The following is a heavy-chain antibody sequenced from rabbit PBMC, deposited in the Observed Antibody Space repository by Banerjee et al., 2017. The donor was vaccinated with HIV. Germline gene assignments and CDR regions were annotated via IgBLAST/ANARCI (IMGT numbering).Heavy chain of an antibody. CDR2: IYADSSGFT. CDR1: GIDFSSSYY. CDR3: ARRPSSSGDNINL. Sequence: QSLEESGGDLVKPGASLTLTCTASGIDFSSSYYMCWVRQAPGKGLEWIACIYADSSGFTYYASWAKGRFTISKTSSTTVTLQMTSLTVADTATYFCARRPSSSGDNINLWGQGTLVTVS. J-gene: IGHJ4*01. D-gene: IGHD1-1*01. V-gene: IGHV1S40*01.